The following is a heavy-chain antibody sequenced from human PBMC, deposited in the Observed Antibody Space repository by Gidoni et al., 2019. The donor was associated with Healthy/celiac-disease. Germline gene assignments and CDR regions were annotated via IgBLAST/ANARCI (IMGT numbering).Heavy chain of an antibody. D-gene: IGHD1-26*01. CDR3: AKDCKWESDAFDI. Sequence: EVQLVESGGGLVQPGRSLRLSCAASGFTFDDYAMHWVRQAPGKGLEWVSGISWNSGSIGYADSVKGRFTISRDNAKNSLYLQMNSLRAEDTALYYCAKDCKWESDAFDIWGQGTMVTVSS. V-gene: IGHV3-9*01. CDR2: ISWNSGSI. J-gene: IGHJ3*02. CDR1: GFTFDDYA.